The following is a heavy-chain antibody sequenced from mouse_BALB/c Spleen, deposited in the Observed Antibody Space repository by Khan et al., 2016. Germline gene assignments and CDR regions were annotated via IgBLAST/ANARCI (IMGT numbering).Heavy chain of an antibody. CDR3: ASTVVADLDY. V-gene: IGHV14-3*02. D-gene: IGHD1-1*01. J-gene: IGHJ2*01. Sequence: VQLQQSGAELVKPGASVKLSCTASGFNIKDTYMHWVKQRPEQGLEWIGRIDPANGNTKYDPKFPGKATITADTSSNTAYLQLISLTSEDTAVYYCASTVVADLDYWGQGTTLTVSS. CDR2: IDPANGNT. CDR1: GFNIKDTY.